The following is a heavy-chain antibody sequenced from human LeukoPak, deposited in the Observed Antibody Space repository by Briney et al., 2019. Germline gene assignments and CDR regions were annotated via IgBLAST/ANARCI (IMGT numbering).Heavy chain of an antibody. CDR1: GGAINSYH. CDR3: ARGKRAYDSYGMYV. J-gene: IGHJ6*02. CDR2: IYYIGSP. Sequence: SETLSLTCTVSGGAINSYHWTWIRQPPGKGLEWIASIYYIGSPKYNPSLESRVTISVDTSKNQFSLKVNSLTAADTAGYYFARGKRAYDSYGMYVWCQGTTVTVFS. V-gene: IGHV4-59*01.